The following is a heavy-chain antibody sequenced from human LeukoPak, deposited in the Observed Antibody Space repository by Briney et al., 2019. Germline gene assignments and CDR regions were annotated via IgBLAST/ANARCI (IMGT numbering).Heavy chain of an antibody. J-gene: IGHJ4*02. CDR1: GYTFTSYG. CDR2: ISAYNGNI. Sequence: ASVKVSCKASGYTFTSYGISWVRQAPGQGLEWMGWISAYNGNINYAQKLQGRVTMTTDTSTSTAYMELRSLRSDDTAVYYCARGIDGMVRGVIPLGYWGQGTLVTVSS. CDR3: ARGIDGMVRGVIPLGY. D-gene: IGHD3-10*01. V-gene: IGHV1-18*01.